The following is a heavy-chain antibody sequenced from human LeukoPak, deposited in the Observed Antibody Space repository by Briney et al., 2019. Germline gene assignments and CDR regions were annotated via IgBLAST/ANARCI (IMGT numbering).Heavy chain of an antibody. D-gene: IGHD3-3*01. CDR1: GEPISSYY. CDR3: ARGDYDFWSGNWRFDT. V-gene: IGHV4-59*01. CDR2: VYYNGNT. Sequence: PSETLSLTCLVSGEPISSYYWSWIRQAPGRGPEYIGNVYYNGNTNYNPSLKSRVAISVDASKNQFSLKVDSVTTADTAVYYCARGDYDFWSGNWRFDTWGQGTLVTVSS. J-gene: IGHJ4*02.